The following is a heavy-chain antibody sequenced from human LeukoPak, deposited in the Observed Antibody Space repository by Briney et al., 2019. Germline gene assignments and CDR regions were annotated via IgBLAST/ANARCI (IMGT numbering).Heavy chain of an antibody. J-gene: IGHJ4*02. CDR1: GGSFSGYY. V-gene: IGHV4-34*01. CDR2: INHRGGT. D-gene: IGHD3-22*01. CDR3: ARAYYYDSSAAIDY. Sequence: PSKTLSLTCGVCGGSFSGYYWNWIRQPPGMGLEWIGEINHRGGTGYNPSLKSRVTMSVDTSKNVFSLKLTSVTAADTAVYYCARAYYYDSSAAIDYWGQGILVTVSS.